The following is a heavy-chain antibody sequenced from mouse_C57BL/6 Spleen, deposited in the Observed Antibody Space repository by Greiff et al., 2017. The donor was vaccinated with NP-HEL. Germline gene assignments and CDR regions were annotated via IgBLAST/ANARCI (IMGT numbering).Heavy chain of an antibody. CDR2: IDPSDSET. CDR3: AREVSMSWAMDY. D-gene: IGHD2-3*01. Sequence: QVQLQQPGAELVRPGSSVKLSCKASGYTFTSYWMHWVKQRPIQGLEWIGNIDPSDSETHYNQKFKDKATLTVDKSSSTAYMQLSSLTSEDSAVYYCAREVSMSWAMDYWGQGTSVTVSS. J-gene: IGHJ4*01. CDR1: GYTFTSYW. V-gene: IGHV1-52*01.